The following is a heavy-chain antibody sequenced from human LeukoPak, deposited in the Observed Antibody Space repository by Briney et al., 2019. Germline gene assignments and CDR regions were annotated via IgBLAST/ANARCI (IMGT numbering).Heavy chain of an antibody. V-gene: IGHV1-18*01. Sequence: ASVKVSCKASGYTFTSCGISWVRQAPGQGLEWMGWISAYNGNTNYAQKLQGRVTMTTDTSTSTAYMELRSLRSDDTAVYYCARVSSGYLDYYYYYYMDVWGKGTTVTISS. CDR2: ISAYNGNT. D-gene: IGHD3-22*01. CDR1: GYTFTSCG. J-gene: IGHJ6*03. CDR3: ARVSSGYLDYYYYYYMDV.